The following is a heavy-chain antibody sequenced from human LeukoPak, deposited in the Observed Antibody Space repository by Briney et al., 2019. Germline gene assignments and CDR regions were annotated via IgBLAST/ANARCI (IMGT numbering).Heavy chain of an antibody. CDR1: GGSISSSSYY. D-gene: IGHD5-12*01. CDR2: IYYSGST. Sequence: PSETLSLTCTVSGGSISSSSYYWGWIRQPPGKGLEWIGSIYYSGSTYYNPSLKSRVTIYVDTSKNQFSLKLSSVTAADTAVYYCARSGPSGDAFDIWGQGTMVTVSS. V-gene: IGHV4-39*01. CDR3: ARSGPSGDAFDI. J-gene: IGHJ3*02.